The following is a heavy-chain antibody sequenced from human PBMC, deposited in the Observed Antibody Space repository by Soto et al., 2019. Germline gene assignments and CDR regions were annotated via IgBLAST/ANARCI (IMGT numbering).Heavy chain of an antibody. CDR1: GYTFTSHP. V-gene: IGHV1-3*05. CDR2: IDAGNGNT. D-gene: IGHD3-10*01. CDR3: AREVRLAWRGAFDI. Sequence: QVQLVQSGAEEGKPGASVKVSCMASGYTFTSHPMHWVRQAPGQRLEWMGCIDAGNGNTKYSQHFQGRVTITRDTSESTMFMELSSLRSDDTAVYYCAREVRLAWRGAFDIWGLGTMVTVSS. J-gene: IGHJ3*02.